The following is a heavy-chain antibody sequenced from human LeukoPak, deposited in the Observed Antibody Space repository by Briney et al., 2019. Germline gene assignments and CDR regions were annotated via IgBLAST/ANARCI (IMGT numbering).Heavy chain of an antibody. J-gene: IGHJ6*04. CDR3: TRGYCSGGSCYSYYYYGMDV. Sequence: GGSLKLSCAASGFTFSGSAMHWVRQASGKGLEWVGRIRSKANSYATAYAASVKGTFTISRDDSKNTAYLQMNSLKTEDTVVYYCTRGYCSGGSCYSYYYYGMDVWGKGTTVTVSS. V-gene: IGHV3-73*01. D-gene: IGHD2-15*01. CDR1: GFTFSGSA. CDR2: IRSKANSYAT.